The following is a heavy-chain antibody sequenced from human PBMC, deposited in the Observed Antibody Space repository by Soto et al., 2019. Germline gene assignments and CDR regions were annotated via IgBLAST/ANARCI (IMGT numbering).Heavy chain of an antibody. Sequence: EMQLVESGGGLVQPGGSLRLSCAASGFTFSSYWMHWVRQAPGKGLVWVSSISTDASSTSYADHVKGRFTISRDNAKNTLYLQMNSVRAEDTAVYYCARLPNKSPQNWGQGTLVIVSP. CDR2: ISTDASST. V-gene: IGHV3-74*01. CDR3: ARLPNKSPQN. CDR1: GFTFSSYW. J-gene: IGHJ1*01.